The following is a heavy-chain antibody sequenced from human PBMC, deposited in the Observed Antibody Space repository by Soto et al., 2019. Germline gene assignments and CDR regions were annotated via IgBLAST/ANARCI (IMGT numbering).Heavy chain of an antibody. Sequence: QVQLQQWGAGLLKPSETLSLTCAVYGGSFRVSYWSGIRHPPGKGLEWIGEINHSGSTNYNPSLKSRVTISVDTSKNQFSLKPSSVTAADTAVYYCARGGRNGMDVWGQGTTVTVSS. V-gene: IGHV4-34*01. J-gene: IGHJ6*02. CDR3: ARGGRNGMDV. CDR2: INHSGST. CDR1: GGSFRVSY.